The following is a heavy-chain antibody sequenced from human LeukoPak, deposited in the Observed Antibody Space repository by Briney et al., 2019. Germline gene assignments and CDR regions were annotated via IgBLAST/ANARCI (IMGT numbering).Heavy chain of an antibody. J-gene: IGHJ6*02. D-gene: IGHD2-15*01. CDR2: ISGSDGST. CDR1: GFTFSSYA. CDR3: AKSTGYCSGSTCYGFFYYYGMGV. Sequence: GGSLRLSCAASGFTFSSYAMSWVRQAPGKGLEWVSAISGSDGSTYYADSVKGRCTISRDNSKNTMYLQMNSLRAEDTAVYYCAKSTGYCSGSTCYGFFYYYGMGVWGQGTTVTVSS. V-gene: IGHV3-23*01.